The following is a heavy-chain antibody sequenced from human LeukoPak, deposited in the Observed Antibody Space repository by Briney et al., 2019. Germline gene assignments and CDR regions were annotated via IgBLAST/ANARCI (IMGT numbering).Heavy chain of an antibody. CDR3: ARAISDYGDYNPFDP. Sequence: SSETLSLTCTVSGGSISSYYWSWIRQPPGKGLEWIGSIYYSGSTYYNPSLKSRVTISVDTSKNQFSLKLSSVTAADTAVYYCARAISDYGDYNPFDPWGQGTLVTVSS. CDR2: IYYSGST. D-gene: IGHD4-17*01. J-gene: IGHJ5*02. CDR1: GGSISSYY. V-gene: IGHV4-59*12.